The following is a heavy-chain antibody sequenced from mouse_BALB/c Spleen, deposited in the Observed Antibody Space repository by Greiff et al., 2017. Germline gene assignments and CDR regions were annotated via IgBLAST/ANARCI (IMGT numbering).Heavy chain of an antibody. Sequence: QVQLKQSGAELAKPGASVKMSCKASGYTFTSYWMHWVKQRPGQGLEWIGYINPSTGYTEYNQKFKDKATLTADKSSSTAYMQLSSLTSEDSAVYYCARKRSNYDAMDYWGQGTSVTVSS. J-gene: IGHJ4*01. CDR3: ARKRSNYDAMDY. V-gene: IGHV1-7*01. D-gene: IGHD2-5*01. CDR1: GYTFTSYW. CDR2: INPSTGYT.